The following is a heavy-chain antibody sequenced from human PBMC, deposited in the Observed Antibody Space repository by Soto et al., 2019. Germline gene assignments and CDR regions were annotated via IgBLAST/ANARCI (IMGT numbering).Heavy chain of an antibody. Sequence: GQGLEWMGWISAYNGNPNYAQKLQGRVTMTTDTSTSTAYMELRSLRSDDTAVYFCARDRPAGYNHAFGIWGEGTMVSGSS. J-gene: IGHJ3*02. D-gene: IGHD1-20*01. CDR2: ISAYNGNP. V-gene: IGHV1-18*01. CDR3: ARDRPAGYNHAFGI.